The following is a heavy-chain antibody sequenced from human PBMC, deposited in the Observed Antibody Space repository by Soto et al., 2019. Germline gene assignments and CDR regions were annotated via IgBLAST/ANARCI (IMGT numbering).Heavy chain of an antibody. CDR1: GDSFSSYA. CDR2: IIPIFETA. Sequence: QVQLVQSGAEMKKPGSSVKVSCKVSGDSFSSYAISWERQAPGEGLEWVGGIIPIFETANYAQNFQGRVTITAVESTTTAYLEVTRLRPQDTAVFYCAASDSSSWQHDYWGQGTLINVSS. CDR3: AASDSSSWQHDY. V-gene: IGHV1-69*01. D-gene: IGHD6-13*01. J-gene: IGHJ4*02.